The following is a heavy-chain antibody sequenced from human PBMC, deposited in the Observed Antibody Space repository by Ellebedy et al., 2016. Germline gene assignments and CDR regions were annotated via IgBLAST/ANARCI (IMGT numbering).Heavy chain of an antibody. CDR2: INHSGST. CDR3: ARGYCGGDCYNDY. V-gene: IGHV4-34*01. J-gene: IGHJ4*02. D-gene: IGHD2-21*02. Sequence: GSLRLXCAASGFTFSSYAMSWVRQPPGKGLEWIGEINHSGSTNYNPSLKSRVTISVDTSKNQFSLKLSSVTAADTAVYYCARGYCGGDCYNDYWGQGTLVTVSS. CDR1: GFTFSSYA.